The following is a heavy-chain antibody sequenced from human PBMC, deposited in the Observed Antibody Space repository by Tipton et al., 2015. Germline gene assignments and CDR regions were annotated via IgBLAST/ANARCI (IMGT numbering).Heavy chain of an antibody. V-gene: IGHV3-48*01. Sequence: SLRLSCAASGFNFREYIMNWVRQAPGKGLEWISFISGSSGTIYYADSVKGRFTVSRDNAKNSLYLQMNNLRAEDTAVYYCARARGVVVLSAPGAFDIWGQGTMVTVSS. D-gene: IGHD2-2*01. J-gene: IGHJ3*02. CDR3: ARARGVVVLSAPGAFDI. CDR1: GFNFREYI. CDR2: ISGSSGTI.